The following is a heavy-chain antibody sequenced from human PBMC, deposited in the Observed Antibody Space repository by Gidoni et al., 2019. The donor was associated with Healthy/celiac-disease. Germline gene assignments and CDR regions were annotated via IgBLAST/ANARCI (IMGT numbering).Heavy chain of an antibody. D-gene: IGHD5-18*01. CDR2: ISSSSSYI. CDR1: GFTFSSYS. CDR3: ASVPPERGYSYGQFY. Sequence: EVQLVESGGGLVKPGGSLRLSCAASGFTFSSYSMNWVRQAPGKGLEWVSSISSSSSYIYYADSVKGRFTISRDNAKNSLYLQMNSLRAEDTAVYYCASVPPERGYSYGQFYWGQGTLVTVSS. V-gene: IGHV3-21*01. J-gene: IGHJ4*02.